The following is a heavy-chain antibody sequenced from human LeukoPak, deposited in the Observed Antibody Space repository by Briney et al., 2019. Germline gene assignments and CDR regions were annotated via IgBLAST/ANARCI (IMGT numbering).Heavy chain of an antibody. CDR3: ARDTEYGSGSYYSDY. V-gene: IGHV1-18*01. D-gene: IGHD3-10*01. CDR2: ISAYNGNT. J-gene: IGHJ4*02. Sequence: ASVKVSCKASGYTFTSYGISWVRQAPGQGLERMGWISAYNGNTNYAQKLQGRVTMTTDTSTSTAYMELRSLRSDDTAVYYCARDTEYGSGSYYSDYWGQGTLVTVSS. CDR1: GYTFTSYG.